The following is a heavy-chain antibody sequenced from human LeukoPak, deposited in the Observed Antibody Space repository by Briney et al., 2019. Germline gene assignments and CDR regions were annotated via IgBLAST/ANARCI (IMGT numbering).Heavy chain of an antibody. CDR3: ARVQGGYYDSSGFYPDY. CDR2: IYDSGST. D-gene: IGHD3-22*01. J-gene: IGHJ4*02. Sequence: PSETLSLTCTVSGYSISSGYYWGWIRQPPGKGLEWIGSIYDSGSTYYNPSLKSRVTISVDTSKNQFSLKLSSVTAADTAVYYCARVQGGYYDSSGFYPDYWGQGTLVTVSS. CDR1: GYSISSGYY. V-gene: IGHV4-38-2*02.